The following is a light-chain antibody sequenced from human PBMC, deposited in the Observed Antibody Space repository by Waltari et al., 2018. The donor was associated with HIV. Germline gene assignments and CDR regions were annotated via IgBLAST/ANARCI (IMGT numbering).Light chain of an antibody. V-gene: IGKV3-15*01. Sequence: DIVMTQSPPTLSVSPGQRVTLSCRASQSISAKVAWYQQRPGQAPRPLSYEAATRPTGIPARFSGSGSGTEFTLTISSLQSEDFATYFCQQYDDGPRGITFGQGTMLEIK. CDR2: EAA. CDR1: QSISAK. CDR3: QQYDDGPRGIT. J-gene: IGKJ2*01.